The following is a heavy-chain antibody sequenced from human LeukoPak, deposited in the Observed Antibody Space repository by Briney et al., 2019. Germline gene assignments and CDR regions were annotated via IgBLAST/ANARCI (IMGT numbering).Heavy chain of an antibody. CDR3: ARGFTIFGVVNDAFDI. V-gene: IGHV3-74*01. D-gene: IGHD3-3*01. J-gene: IGHJ3*02. CDR1: EFTFSSYW. CDR2: IDRDGIST. Sequence: GGSPRLSCAASEFTFSSYWMHWVRQAPGKGLVWVSRIDRDGISTSYADSVKGRFTISRDNAKNTLYPQMNTLRAEDTAVYYCARGFTIFGVVNDAFDIWGQGTMVTVSS.